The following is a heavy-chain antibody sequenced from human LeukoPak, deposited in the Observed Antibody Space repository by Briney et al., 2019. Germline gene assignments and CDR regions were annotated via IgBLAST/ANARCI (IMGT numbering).Heavy chain of an antibody. D-gene: IGHD4-17*01. CDR2: IIPMINTP. Sequence: SVKVSCKASGGTFRSYAITWVRQAPGKGLEWMGGIIPMINTPKYAQKFQGRVSITADESTSTGYMEGSSLRSEDTAVYYCAIFQGTYGDNENDYWGQGTLVTVSS. J-gene: IGHJ4*02. V-gene: IGHV1-69*01. CDR3: AIFQGTYGDNENDY. CDR1: GGTFRSYA.